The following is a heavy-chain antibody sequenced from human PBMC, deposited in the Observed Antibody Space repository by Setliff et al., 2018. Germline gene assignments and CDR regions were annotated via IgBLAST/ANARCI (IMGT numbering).Heavy chain of an antibody. CDR1: GGSISSHY. D-gene: IGHD3-3*01. CDR2: IHYSGSI. V-gene: IGHV4-59*11. J-gene: IGHJ5*02. Sequence: SETLSLTCTVSGGSISSHYWSWTRQPPGKGLEWIGYIHYSGSINYNPSLKSRVTISVDTSKNQFSLKMTSMTAADTAVYYCARASWYYDFWSGSEGSGWFDPWGQGTLVTVSS. CDR3: ARASWYYDFWSGSEGSGWFDP.